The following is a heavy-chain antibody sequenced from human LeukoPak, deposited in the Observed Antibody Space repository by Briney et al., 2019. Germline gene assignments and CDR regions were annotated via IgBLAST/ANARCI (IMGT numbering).Heavy chain of an antibody. Sequence: GGSLRLSCAASGFTFSSYGMHWVRQAPGKGLEWVAVISYDGSNKYYADSVKGRFTISRGNSKNTLYLQMNSLRAEDTAVYYCAKYEGGPGWGQGTMVTVSS. J-gene: IGHJ3*01. CDR1: GFTFSSYG. V-gene: IGHV3-30*18. CDR3: AKYEGGPG. D-gene: IGHD3-16*01. CDR2: ISYDGSNK.